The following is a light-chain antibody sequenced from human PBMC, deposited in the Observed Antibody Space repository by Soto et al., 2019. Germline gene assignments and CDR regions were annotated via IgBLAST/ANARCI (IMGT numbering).Light chain of an antibody. Sequence: EIVMTQSPATLSVSPGERATLSCRASQSVNSNLAWYQQKPGQAPRLLIYRASTRATGIPARFSGSGSGTEFTLTISSLQSKDSAVYYCQQYNNWPPYTFGQGTKLEIK. CDR3: QQYNNWPPYT. V-gene: IGKV3-15*01. CDR2: RAS. J-gene: IGKJ2*01. CDR1: QSVNSN.